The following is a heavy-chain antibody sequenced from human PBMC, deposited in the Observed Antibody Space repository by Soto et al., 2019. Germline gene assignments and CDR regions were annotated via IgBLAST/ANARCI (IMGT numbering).Heavy chain of an antibody. D-gene: IGHD3-10*01. Sequence: GGSLRLSCAASDFDFSSYGIHWVRQAPGKGLEWVAAPSYDGRETFYADSAKGRFTVSKEMSKNTAFLQMNALRHEDTAVYFCARDSGWPILNLDNWGQGTPVTVSS. CDR3: ARDSGWPILNLDN. CDR2: PSYDGRET. J-gene: IGHJ4*02. V-gene: IGHV3-30*03. CDR1: DFDFSSYG.